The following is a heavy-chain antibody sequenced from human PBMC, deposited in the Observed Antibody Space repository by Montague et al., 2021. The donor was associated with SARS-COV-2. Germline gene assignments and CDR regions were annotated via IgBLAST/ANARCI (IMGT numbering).Heavy chain of an antibody. J-gene: IGHJ6*02. CDR2: TYYRPKWYN. V-gene: IGHV6-1*01. D-gene: IGHD1-1*01. CDR3: TSGSEGNYNVMDV. CDR1: GDSVSSNSAT. Sequence: CAISGDSVSSNSATWNWVRQSPSRGLEWLGRTYYRPKWYNDYAVAVRGRVTINPDTSKNQFSLQLNSVTPEDTAIYYCTSGSEGNYNVMDVWGQGTTVTVSS.